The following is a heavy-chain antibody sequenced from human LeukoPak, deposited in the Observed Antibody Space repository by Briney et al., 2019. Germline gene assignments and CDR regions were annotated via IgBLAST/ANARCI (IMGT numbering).Heavy chain of an antibody. CDR1: GFSFGDYA. CDR2: IRSKAYGGTP. Sequence: GGSLRLSCTASGFSFGDYAMSWVRRAPGKGLEWVGFIRSKAYGGTPEYAASVEGRFTISRDDSKSIAYLQMNSLKTEDTAVYYCTRARGYSYGYIDYWGQGTLVTVSS. J-gene: IGHJ4*02. D-gene: IGHD5-18*01. V-gene: IGHV3-49*04. CDR3: TRARGYSYGYIDY.